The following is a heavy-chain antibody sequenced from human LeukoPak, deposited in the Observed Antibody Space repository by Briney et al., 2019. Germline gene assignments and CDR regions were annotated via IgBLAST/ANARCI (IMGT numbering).Heavy chain of an antibody. CDR2: ISGRGDDT. D-gene: IGHD6-13*01. J-gene: IGHJ4*02. V-gene: IGHV3-23*01. Sequence: GGSLRLSCAASGFSFSSYTMSWVRQAAGKGLEWVSTISGRGDDTDYADSVKGRFTISRDNSKNTLYLQMNSLRAEDTALYHCARGRLKFEYSSSWAPNDYWGQGTLVTVSS. CDR1: GFSFSSYT. CDR3: ARGRLKFEYSSSWAPNDY.